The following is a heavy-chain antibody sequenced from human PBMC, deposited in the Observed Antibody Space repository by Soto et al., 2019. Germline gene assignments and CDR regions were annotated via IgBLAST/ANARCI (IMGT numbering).Heavy chain of an antibody. CDR1: GGSISSYY. CDR3: ARHNYGSGSTYFDY. V-gene: IGHV4-59*08. CDR2: IYYSGST. D-gene: IGHD3-10*01. J-gene: IGHJ4*02. Sequence: QVQLQESGPGLVKPSETLSLTCTVSGGSISSYYWSWIRQPTGKGLEWIGNIYYSGSTNYNPSLKSRVPISVDTSKNQSSLKLNSMTAADTAVYYCARHNYGSGSTYFDYWGQGTLVTVSS.